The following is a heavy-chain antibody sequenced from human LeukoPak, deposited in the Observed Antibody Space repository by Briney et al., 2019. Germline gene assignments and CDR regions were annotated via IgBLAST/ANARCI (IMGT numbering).Heavy chain of an antibody. D-gene: IGHD3-10*01. Sequence: GGSLRLSCAASGFTFSSYAMHWVRQAPGKGLEWVAVISYDGSNKYYADSVKGRFTISRDNSKNTLYLQMNSLRAEDTAVYYCARASWNYGSGSYPGYWYFDLWGRGTLVTVSS. CDR1: GFTFSSYA. CDR3: ARASWNYGSGSYPGYWYFDL. V-gene: IGHV3-30*04. CDR2: ISYDGSNK. J-gene: IGHJ2*01.